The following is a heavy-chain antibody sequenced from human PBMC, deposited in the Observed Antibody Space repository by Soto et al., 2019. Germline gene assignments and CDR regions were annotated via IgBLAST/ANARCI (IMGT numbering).Heavy chain of an antibody. Sequence: QVQLVQSGAEVKKPGSSVKVSCKASGGTFSSYAISWVRQAPGQGLEWMGGIIPIFGTANYAQKFRGRVTITADESTSTAYMELSSLRSEDTAVYYCARGSPHYDFRSGGDGMDVWGQGTTVTVS. D-gene: IGHD3-3*01. CDR1: GGTFSSYA. V-gene: IGHV1-69*01. CDR2: IIPIFGTA. CDR3: ARGSPHYDFRSGGDGMDV. J-gene: IGHJ6*02.